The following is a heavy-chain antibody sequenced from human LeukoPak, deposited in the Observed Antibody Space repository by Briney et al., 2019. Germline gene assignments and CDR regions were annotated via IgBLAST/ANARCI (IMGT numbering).Heavy chain of an antibody. D-gene: IGHD6-13*01. CDR3: ATHIAAAGPNAFDY. J-gene: IGHJ4*02. CDR1: GYTFTSYG. Sequence: ASVKVSCKASGYTFTSYGISWVRQAPGQGLEWMGWISAYNGNTNYAQKLQGRVTMTTDTSTSTAYMELRSLRSDDTAVYYCATHIAAAGPNAFDYCGQGTLVTVSS. CDR2: ISAYNGNT. V-gene: IGHV1-18*01.